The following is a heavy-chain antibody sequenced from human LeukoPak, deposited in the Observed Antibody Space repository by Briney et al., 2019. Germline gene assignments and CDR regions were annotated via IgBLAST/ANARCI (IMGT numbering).Heavy chain of an antibody. CDR2: IIPIFGTA. D-gene: IGHD3-10*01. J-gene: IGHJ4*02. CDR3: ARAPLGYGSGSYIDY. V-gene: IGHV1-69*01. Sequence: GSSVKVSCKASGGTFSSYAISWVRQAPGQGLEWMGGIIPIFGTANYAQKFQGRVTITADESTSTAYMELSSLRSEDTAVYYCARAPLGYGSGSYIDYWGQGTLVTVSS. CDR1: GGTFSSYA.